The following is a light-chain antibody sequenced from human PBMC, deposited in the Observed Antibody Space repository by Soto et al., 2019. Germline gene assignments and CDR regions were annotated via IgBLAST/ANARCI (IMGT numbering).Light chain of an antibody. V-gene: IGLV2-8*01. CDR2: EVN. Sequence: QSVLTQPPSASGSPGQSVTISCTGTSSHIGAYNSVSWYQQLPGKAPKLMIYEVNKPPSGVPDRFSGSGSGNAASLTVSGREGEDEADYYCSSYAGSSTVVFGGGTKLTVL. CDR3: SSYAGSSTVV. J-gene: IGLJ2*01. CDR1: SSHIGAYNS.